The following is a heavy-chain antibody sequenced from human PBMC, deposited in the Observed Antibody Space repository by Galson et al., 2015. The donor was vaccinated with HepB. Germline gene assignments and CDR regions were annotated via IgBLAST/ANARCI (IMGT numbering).Heavy chain of an antibody. J-gene: IGHJ5*02. CDR3: AKTNLWFGELFGYLGVSGWFDP. V-gene: IGHV3-23*01. CDR1: GLTFSSYA. Sequence: SLRLSCAASGLTFSSYAMSWVRQAPGKGLEWVSAISGSGGSTYYADSVKGRFTISRDNSKNTLYLQMNSLRAEDTAVYYCAKTNLWFGELFGYLGVSGWFDPWGQGTLVTVSS. D-gene: IGHD3-10*01. CDR2: ISGSGGST.